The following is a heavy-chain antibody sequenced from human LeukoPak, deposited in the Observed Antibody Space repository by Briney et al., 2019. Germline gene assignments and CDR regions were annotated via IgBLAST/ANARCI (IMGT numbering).Heavy chain of an antibody. CDR2: INSNSRYI. CDR3: ARAFQELPQLYYYYYMDV. J-gene: IGHJ6*03. V-gene: IGHV3-21*01. Sequence: GGSLRLSCAASGFTFTTYSMNWVRQAPGKGLEWVSYINSNSRYIYYADSVKGRFTISRDNAKNSLYLQMNSLRAEDTAVYYCARAFQELPQLYYYYYMDVWGKGTTVTVTS. D-gene: IGHD6-13*01. CDR1: GFTFTTYS.